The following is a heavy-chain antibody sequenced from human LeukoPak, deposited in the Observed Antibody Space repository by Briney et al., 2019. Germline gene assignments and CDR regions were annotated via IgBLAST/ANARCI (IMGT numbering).Heavy chain of an antibody. CDR1: GFTFSTFG. Sequence: GGSLRLSCAASGFTFSTFGMRWVRQAPGKGLEWVSTIPASGGNTYYADSVRGRFTISRDSSKNTLYLQINSLTAEDTAIYYCVRYLSGWYYFDWWGQGTLVTVSS. D-gene: IGHD6-19*01. CDR2: IPASGGNT. V-gene: IGHV3-23*01. J-gene: IGHJ4*02. CDR3: VRYLSGWYYFDW.